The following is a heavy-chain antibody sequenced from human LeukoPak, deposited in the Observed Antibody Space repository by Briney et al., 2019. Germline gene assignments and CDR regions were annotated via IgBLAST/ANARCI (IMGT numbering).Heavy chain of an antibody. CDR1: GGTFSSYA. CDR3: AREDYGDRLFGY. J-gene: IGHJ4*02. Sequence: GSSVKVSCKASGGTFSSYAISWVRQAPGQGLDWMGGIIPIFGTANYAQKFQGRVTITADKSTSTAYMELSSLRSEDTAVYYCAREDYGDRLFGYWGQGTLVTVSS. V-gene: IGHV1-69*06. CDR2: IIPIFGTA. D-gene: IGHD4-17*01.